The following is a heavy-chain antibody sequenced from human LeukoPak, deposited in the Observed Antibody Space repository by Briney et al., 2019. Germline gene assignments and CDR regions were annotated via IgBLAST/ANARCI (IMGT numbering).Heavy chain of an antibody. CDR1: GFTFNSYG. CDR3: AKDLGDSSSSFFDY. CDR2: IWYDGSNK. J-gene: IGHJ4*02. Sequence: GGSLRLSCAASGFTFNSYGMHWVRQAPGKGLEWVAVIWYDGSNKYYADSVEGRFTISRDNSKNTLYLQMNSLRAEDTAVYYCAKDLGDSSSSFFDYWGQGTLVTVSS. V-gene: IGHV3-33*06. D-gene: IGHD6-6*01.